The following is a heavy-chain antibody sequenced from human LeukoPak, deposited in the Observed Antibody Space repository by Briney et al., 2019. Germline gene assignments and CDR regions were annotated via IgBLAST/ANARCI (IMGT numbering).Heavy chain of an antibody. J-gene: IGHJ3*02. CDR2: IKSEGSST. CDR1: GFTFRTYG. V-gene: IGHV3-74*01. CDR3: ARGGIPPEALGDTFDI. Sequence: GKSLRLSCVASGFTFRTYGMHWVRQGPGKGLVWVSGIKSEGSSTRYADSVKGRFTISRDNAKNTLYLQMDSLRAEDTAVYYFARGGIPPEALGDTFDIWGQGTMVTVSS. D-gene: IGHD1-26*01.